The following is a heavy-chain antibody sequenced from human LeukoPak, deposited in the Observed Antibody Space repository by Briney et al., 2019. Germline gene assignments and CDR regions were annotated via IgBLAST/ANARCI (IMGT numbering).Heavy chain of an antibody. Sequence: GGSLRLSCTDSGFTFRSNGMRWVRQAPGRGREWGGAISGSGGSTHYEDSVKGRFIISRDNAKNTLYMQMNSLRTEDTAVYYCAKGGVTAARYYSGPGALVTVSS. CDR1: GFTFRSNG. V-gene: IGHV3-23*01. CDR2: ISGSGGST. J-gene: IGHJ4*02. CDR3: AKGGVTAARYY. D-gene: IGHD6-6*01.